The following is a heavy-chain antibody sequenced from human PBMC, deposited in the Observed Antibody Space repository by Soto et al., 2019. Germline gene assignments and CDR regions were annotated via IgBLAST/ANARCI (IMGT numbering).Heavy chain of an antibody. CDR2: TSYDGNNE. J-gene: IGHJ4*02. CDR1: GFTFSNYA. V-gene: IGHV3-30*18. CDR3: AKDKGVFNWATSYFDY. D-gene: IGHD1-1*01. Sequence: GSLRLSCAASGFTFSNYAMHWVRQAPGKGLEWVALTSYDGNNEYYTDSVKGRFTISRDNSKNTLFLQMNSPRPEDTAVYYCAKDKGVFNWATSYFDYWGQGALVTVSS.